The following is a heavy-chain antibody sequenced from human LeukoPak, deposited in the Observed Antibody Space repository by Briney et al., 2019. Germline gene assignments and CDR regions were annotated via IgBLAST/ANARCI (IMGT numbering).Heavy chain of an antibody. CDR3: ARVPSNGSPDWFDP. D-gene: IGHD4-11*01. V-gene: IGHV4-59*01. Sequence: SETLSLTCTVSGGSISSYYWSWIRQPPGKGLEWIGYIYYSGSTNYNPSLKSRVTVSVDTSKNQLSLKLSSVTAADTAVYYCARVPSNGSPDWFDPWGQGTLVAVSS. J-gene: IGHJ5*02. CDR2: IYYSGST. CDR1: GGSISSYY.